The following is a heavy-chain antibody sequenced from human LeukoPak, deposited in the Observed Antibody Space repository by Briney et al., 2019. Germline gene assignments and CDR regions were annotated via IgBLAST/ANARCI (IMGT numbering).Heavy chain of an antibody. CDR3: TTDRYWKLAL. D-gene: IGHD1-1*01. CDR1: GFSFSDVW. J-gene: IGHJ5*02. V-gene: IGHV3-15*05. Sequence: AGGSLSLSCAASGFSFSDVWMTWVRQAPGKGPEWVGRIKSKRDGGTADYGALVKGRFTISRDDSQNTVYVEMNSLKYEDTAVYYCTTDRYWKLALWGLGTLVTVSS. CDR2: IKSKRDGGTA.